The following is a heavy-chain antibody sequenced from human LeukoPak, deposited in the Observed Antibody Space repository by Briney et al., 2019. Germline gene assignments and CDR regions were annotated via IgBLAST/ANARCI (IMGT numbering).Heavy chain of an antibody. V-gene: IGHV1-2*02. D-gene: IGHD1-26*01. CDR2: INPNSGGT. CDR3: ARDSSSGSYFPLSYYYYGMDV. J-gene: IGHJ6*02. CDR1: GYTFTGYY. Sequence: ASVKVSCKASGYTFTGYYMHWVRQAPGQGLEWMGWINPNSGGTNYAQKLQGRVTMTTDTSTSTAYMELRSLRSDDTAVYYCARDSSSGSYFPLSYYYYGMDVWGQGTTVTVSS.